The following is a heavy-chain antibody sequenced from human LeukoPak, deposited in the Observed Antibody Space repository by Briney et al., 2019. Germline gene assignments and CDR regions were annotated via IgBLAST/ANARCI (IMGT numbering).Heavy chain of an antibody. CDR2: INSDGIA. Sequence: GGSLRLSCAASGFTFSSYWMHWVRQAPGKGLVWVSRINSDGIAIYADSVKGRFTISRDNAKNTLYLQMNSPRAEDTALYYCARDGIVPAYYFDYWGQGTLVTVSS. CDR1: GFTFSSYW. V-gene: IGHV3-74*01. D-gene: IGHD2-2*01. J-gene: IGHJ4*02. CDR3: ARDGIVPAYYFDY.